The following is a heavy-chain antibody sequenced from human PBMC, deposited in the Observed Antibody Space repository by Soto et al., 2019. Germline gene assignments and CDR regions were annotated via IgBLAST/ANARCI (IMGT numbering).Heavy chain of an antibody. CDR1: GGSISSYY. CDR3: AKHYSSGGYYDD. Sequence: PSETLSLTCTVSGGSISSYYWSWIRQPPGKGLEWIGYIYYSGSTNYNPSLKSRVTISVDTSKNQFSLKLSSVTAADTAVYYCAKHYSSGGYYDDSGQGTLVTVSS. J-gene: IGHJ4*02. V-gene: IGHV4-59*01. D-gene: IGHD6-19*01. CDR2: IYYSGST.